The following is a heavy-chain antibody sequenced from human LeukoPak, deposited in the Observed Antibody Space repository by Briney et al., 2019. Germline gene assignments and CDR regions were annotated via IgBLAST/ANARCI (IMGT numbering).Heavy chain of an antibody. CDR1: GGSINSYY. CDR3: AKVGAYGDYARHDY. Sequence: SETLSLTCTVSGGSINSYYWGWIRQPPGKGLEWIGCMFHSGDTYHNPSLKSRVTISADTSKNQFSLKLTSVTAADTAVYYCAKVGAYGDYARHDYWGQGTLVTVSS. CDR2: MFHSGDT. D-gene: IGHD4-17*01. V-gene: IGHV4-59*04. J-gene: IGHJ4*02.